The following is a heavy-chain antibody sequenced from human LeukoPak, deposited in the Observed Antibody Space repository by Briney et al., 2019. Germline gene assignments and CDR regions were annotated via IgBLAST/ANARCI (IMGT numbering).Heavy chain of an antibody. D-gene: IGHD2-15*01. Sequence: SETLSLTCTVSGGSISSYYWSWIRQPPGKGLEWIGYIYYSGSTYYNPSLKSRVTISADTSTNQFSLSLSSVTAADTAVYYCARVSFHSGGPGPWGQGTLVTVSS. CDR1: GGSISSYY. J-gene: IGHJ5*02. CDR2: IYYSGST. CDR3: ARVSFHSGGPGP. V-gene: IGHV4-59*12.